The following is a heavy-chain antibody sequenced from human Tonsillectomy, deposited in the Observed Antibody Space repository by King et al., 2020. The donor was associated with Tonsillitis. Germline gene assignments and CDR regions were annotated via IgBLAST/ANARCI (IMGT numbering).Heavy chain of an antibody. CDR3: ARGGDMVLGPPAIPIDTLEFPPPPPEPFDY. V-gene: IGHV1-2*02. D-gene: IGHD4/OR15-4a*01. J-gene: IGHJ4*02. Sequence: VQLVESGAEVKQPGASVKVSCEASGYTFTGYYMHWVRQAPGQGLEWMGWMNPDSGGTNCAEEFQGRVTMTRDTSISTAYMELSWLRSDDTAVYYCARGGDMVLGPPAIPIDTLEFPPPPPEPFDYWGQGTLVTVSS. CDR1: GYTFTGYY. CDR2: MNPDSGGT.